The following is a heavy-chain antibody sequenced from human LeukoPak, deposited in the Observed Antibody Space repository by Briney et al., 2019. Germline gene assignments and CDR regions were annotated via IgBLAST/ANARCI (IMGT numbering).Heavy chain of an antibody. V-gene: IGHV3-48*04. Sequence: GGSLRLSCAAPGFTFGSYWMTWVRQTPGKGLEWVSYISSSGSTIYYADSVKGRFTISRDNAKNSLYLQMNSLRAEDTAVYYCARSSSAAGTRVFDYWGQGTLVTVSS. CDR3: ARSSSAAGTRVFDY. CDR1: GFTFGSYW. CDR2: ISSSGSTI. J-gene: IGHJ4*02. D-gene: IGHD6-13*01.